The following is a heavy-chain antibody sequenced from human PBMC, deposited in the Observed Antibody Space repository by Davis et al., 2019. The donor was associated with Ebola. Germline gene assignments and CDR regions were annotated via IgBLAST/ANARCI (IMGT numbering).Heavy chain of an antibody. J-gene: IGHJ5*02. CDR1: GYTFNNFG. D-gene: IGHD6-13*01. Sequence: SVKVSCKASGYTFNNFGLSWVRQAPGQGLEWMGWISAYNGDTNYAQRLQGRVTLTTDTSTRTAYMELRSLRSDDTAMYYCARDLTAGTGWFDPWGQGTLVTVSS. CDR2: ISAYNGDT. CDR3: ARDLTAGTGWFDP. V-gene: IGHV1-18*01.